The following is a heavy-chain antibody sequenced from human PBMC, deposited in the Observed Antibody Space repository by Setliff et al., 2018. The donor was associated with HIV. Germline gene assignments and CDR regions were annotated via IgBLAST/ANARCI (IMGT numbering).Heavy chain of an antibody. V-gene: IGHV4-39*07. CDR3: AGDAGPHYGSVPPLEY. CDR1: GGTISSSDYY. CDR2: IYYSGTT. D-gene: IGHD3-10*01. J-gene: IGHJ4*02. Sequence: SETLSLTCTVSGGTISSSDYYWGWIRQPPGKGLEWIGSIYYSGTTYYNPSLKSRVTISVDTSKNQFSLKLSSVTATDTAVYYCAGDAGPHYGSVPPLEYWCQGIQVTVSS.